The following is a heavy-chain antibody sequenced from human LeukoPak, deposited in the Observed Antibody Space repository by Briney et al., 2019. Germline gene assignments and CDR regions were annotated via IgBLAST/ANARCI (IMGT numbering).Heavy chain of an antibody. CDR1: GYNFTTYW. J-gene: IGHJ4*02. D-gene: IGHD3-10*01. CDR3: ARHYGSLFDY. CDR2: IDPSDSYT. V-gene: IGHV5-10-1*01. Sequence: GESLKISCKGSGYNFTTYWISWARQMPGKGLEWMGRIDPSDSYTNYSPSFQGHVTISADKSISTAYLQWSSLKASDSAMYYCARHYGSLFDYWGQGTLVTVSS.